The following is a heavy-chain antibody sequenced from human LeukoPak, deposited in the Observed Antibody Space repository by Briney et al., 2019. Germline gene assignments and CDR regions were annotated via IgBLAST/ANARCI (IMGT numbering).Heavy chain of an antibody. CDR2: ISGDGITT. D-gene: IGHD4-23*01. Sequence: PGGALRLSCAASGFTFNRYAMHWVRQAPGKGRVWVGLISGDGITTYYLDSVKGRFTISRDNSKNSLYLHMNSLRSEDTALYYCAKDHVYGGADDWGQGTLVTVSS. V-gene: IGHV3-43*02. CDR3: AKDHVYGGADD. CDR1: GFTFNRYA. J-gene: IGHJ4*02.